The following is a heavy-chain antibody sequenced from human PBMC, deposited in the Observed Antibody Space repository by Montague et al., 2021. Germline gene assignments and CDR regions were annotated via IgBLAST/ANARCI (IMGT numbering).Heavy chain of an antibody. CDR2: VSHGGRT. CDR1: RSLINSDYY. CDR3: ARERDCYYYMDI. Sequence: SETLSLTCTVSRSLINSDYYWGWIRQPPGKGLEWMGSVSHGGRTYYNPSLKSRVTISVATSNNHFSLTLSSVTAADTAMYYCARERDCYYYMDIWGKGTTITVSS. J-gene: IGHJ6*03. V-gene: IGHV4-38-2*02.